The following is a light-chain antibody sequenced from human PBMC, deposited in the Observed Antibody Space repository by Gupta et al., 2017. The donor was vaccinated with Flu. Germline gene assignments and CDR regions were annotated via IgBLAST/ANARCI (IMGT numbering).Light chain of an antibody. CDR2: AAS. Sequence: PSSPSASVGDRVTITCRASQSISSYVNWYQQKPGKAPKLLIYAASSLQSGVPSRFSGSGSGTDFTLTISSLQPEDFATYYCQQSYSTPRTFGQGTKVEIK. V-gene: IGKV1-39*01. CDR3: QQSYSTPRT. J-gene: IGKJ1*01. CDR1: QSISSY.